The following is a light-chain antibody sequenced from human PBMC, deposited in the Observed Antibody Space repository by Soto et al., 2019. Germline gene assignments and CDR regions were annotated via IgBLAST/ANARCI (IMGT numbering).Light chain of an antibody. J-gene: IGLJ1*01. CDR1: SSDFGSYNS. Sequence: QSALTQPASVSGSPGQSITISCTGTSSDFGSYNSVSWYQQHPGKAPKLMIYEDSKRPSGVSNRFSGSKSGNTASLTISGLQAEDEADYYCCSYAGSSSFYVFGSGTKVTVL. V-gene: IGLV2-23*01. CDR3: CSYAGSSSFYV. CDR2: EDS.